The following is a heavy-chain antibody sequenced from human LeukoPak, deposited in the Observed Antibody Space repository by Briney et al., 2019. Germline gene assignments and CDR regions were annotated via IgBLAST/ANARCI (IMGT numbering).Heavy chain of an antibody. D-gene: IGHD2-15*01. J-gene: IGHJ6*03. CDR3: ARVLRYCSGGNCYSGGLGYMDV. CDR1: GGSISSSSYY. Sequence: SETLSLTCTVYGGSISSSSYYWGWIRQPPGKGLEWIGSIYYSGSTYYNPSLKSRVTISVDTSKNQFSLKLSSVTAADTAVYYCARVLRYCSGGNCYSGGLGYMDVWGKGTTVTISS. CDR2: IYYSGST. V-gene: IGHV4-39*07.